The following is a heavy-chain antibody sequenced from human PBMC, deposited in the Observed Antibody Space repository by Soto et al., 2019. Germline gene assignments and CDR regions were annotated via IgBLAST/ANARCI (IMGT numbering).Heavy chain of an antibody. V-gene: IGHV5-51*01. CDR2: IYPGDSDA. CDR3: ARQGGEYNTMSDY. D-gene: IGHD3-10*01. J-gene: IGHJ4*02. CDR1: GYTFSKYW. Sequence: GESLKISGKGSGYTFSKYWIGWVRQTPGKGLEWIGMIYPGDSDARYSPSFEGQVTFSVDKSINTAYLQWNSLKASDTAMYYCARQGGEYNTMSDYWGQGTLVTAPQ.